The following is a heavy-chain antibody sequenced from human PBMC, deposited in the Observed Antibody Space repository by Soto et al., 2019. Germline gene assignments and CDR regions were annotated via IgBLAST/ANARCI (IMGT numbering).Heavy chain of an antibody. J-gene: IGHJ4*02. CDR3: AKWSYLDY. D-gene: IGHD3-3*01. Sequence: SLRLSCTTSGFSFASFAMTWVRQAPGKGLEWVATISGSDGKTYYADSVKGRFSISRDTSRNTLYLQMNSLRADDTAIYYCAKWSYLDYWGQGTRVTVSS. V-gene: IGHV3-23*01. CDR2: ISGSDGKT. CDR1: GFSFASFA.